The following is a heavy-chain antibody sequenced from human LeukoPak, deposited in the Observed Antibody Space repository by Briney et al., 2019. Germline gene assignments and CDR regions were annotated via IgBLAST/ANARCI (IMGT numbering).Heavy chain of an antibody. CDR2: INPNSGGP. Sequence: AASVKVSCKTSGYSFTGYYIHWVRQAPGQGLEWMGRINPNSGGPNYGQKFQGTVTMTRDTSISTAYPELSNLRSDDTAAYYCVRGYSYGFYFDYWGQGSLVTVSS. J-gene: IGHJ4*02. V-gene: IGHV1-2*06. D-gene: IGHD5-18*01. CDR3: VRGYSYGFYFDY. CDR1: GYSFTGYY.